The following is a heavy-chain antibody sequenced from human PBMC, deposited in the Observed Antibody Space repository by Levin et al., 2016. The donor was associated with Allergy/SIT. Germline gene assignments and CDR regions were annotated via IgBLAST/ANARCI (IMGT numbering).Heavy chain of an antibody. V-gene: IGHV3-48*01. CDR2: ISNTNSTI. Sequence: GESLKISCAASGFTFSTYSMNWVRQAPGKGLEWVSYISNTNSTIYYADSVKGRFSISRDNARNSMYLQMHSLRAEDTAVYYCARAQAHTLYYYYYIGRRGAGGPRSPSP. J-gene: IGHJ6*03. CDR1: GFTFSTYS. CDR3: ARAQAHTLYYYYYIGRR.